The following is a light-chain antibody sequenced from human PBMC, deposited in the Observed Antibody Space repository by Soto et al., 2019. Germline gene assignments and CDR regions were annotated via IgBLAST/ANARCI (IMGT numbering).Light chain of an antibody. CDR2: DAS. J-gene: IGKJ1*01. Sequence: EIVLTQSPATLSLSPGERATLSCRASQSVSSYLAWYQQKPGQAPRLLIYDASNRATATPGRFSGSGSGTDFTLTISRLEPEDEAFYYCQQYGSSPWTFGQGTKVDIK. V-gene: IGKV3-11*01. CDR3: QQYGSSPWT. CDR1: QSVSSY.